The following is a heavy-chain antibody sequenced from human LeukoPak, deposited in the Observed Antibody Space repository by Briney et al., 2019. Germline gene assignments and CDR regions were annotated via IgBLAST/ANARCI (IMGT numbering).Heavy chain of an antibody. CDR3: ARDSIAAAATYWYFDL. D-gene: IGHD6-13*01. Sequence: SGGSLRLSCATSGFAFSRYSMNWVRQAPGQGLEWISYISSSSSTIYYADSVKGRFTISRDNAKNSLYLQMNSLRDEDTAVYYCARDSIAAAATYWYFDLWGRGTLVTVSS. V-gene: IGHV3-48*02. J-gene: IGHJ2*01. CDR2: ISSSSSTI. CDR1: GFAFSRYS.